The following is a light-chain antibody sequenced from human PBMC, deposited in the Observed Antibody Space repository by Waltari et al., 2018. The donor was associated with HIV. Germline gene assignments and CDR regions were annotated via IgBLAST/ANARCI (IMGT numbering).Light chain of an antibody. CDR1: QGVSNW. V-gene: IGKV1-12*01. J-gene: IGKJ4*01. Sequence: DIQMTQSPSSVSASVGDRVTITCRASQGVSNWLAWYQQRPGEAPKLLIYDISTLQTGVPSRFSGSGSVTDFALTIDGLQPEDFTTYYCQQANNFPLTFGGGTKVEI. CDR3: QQANNFPLT. CDR2: DIS.